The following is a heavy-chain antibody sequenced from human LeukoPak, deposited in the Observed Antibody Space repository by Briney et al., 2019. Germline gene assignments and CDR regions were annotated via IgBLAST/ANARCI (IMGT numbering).Heavy chain of an antibody. CDR2: IRYDGSNK. CDR1: GFTFSSYG. Sequence: GGSLRLSCAASGFTFSSYGMHWVRQAPGKGMEWVAFIRYDGSNKYYADSVKGRFTISRDNSKNTLYLQMNSLKTEDTAVYYCTGYDSSGYYVNWFDPWGQGTLVTVSS. D-gene: IGHD3-22*01. CDR3: TGYDSSGYYVNWFDP. J-gene: IGHJ5*02. V-gene: IGHV3-30*02.